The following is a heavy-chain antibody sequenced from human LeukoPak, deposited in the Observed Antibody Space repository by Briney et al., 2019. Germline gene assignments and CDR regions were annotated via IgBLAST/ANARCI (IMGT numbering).Heavy chain of an antibody. CDR2: IIPIFGTA. CDR3: ARDRSLEWSLYYYYYGMDV. D-gene: IGHD3-3*01. V-gene: IGHV1-69*13. CDR1: GGTFSSYA. J-gene: IGHJ6*02. Sequence: ASVKVSCKASGGTFSSYAISWVRQAPGQGLEWMGGIIPIFGTANYAQKFQGRVTITADESTSTAYMELSSLRSEDTAVYYCARDRSLEWSLYYYYYGMDVWGQGTTVTVSS.